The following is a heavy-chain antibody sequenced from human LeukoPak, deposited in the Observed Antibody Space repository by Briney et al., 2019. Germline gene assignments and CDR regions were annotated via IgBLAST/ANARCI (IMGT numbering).Heavy chain of an antibody. CDR2: INPNSGGT. CDR1: GYTFTGYY. J-gene: IGHJ4*02. Sequence: APVKVSCKASGYTFTGYYMHWVRQAPGQGLEWMGWINPNSGGTNYAQKFQGRVTMTRDTSISTAYMELSRLRSDDTAVYYCARDPYYYDSSGYWHWGQGTLVTVSS. V-gene: IGHV1-2*02. D-gene: IGHD3-22*01. CDR3: ARDPYYYDSSGYWH.